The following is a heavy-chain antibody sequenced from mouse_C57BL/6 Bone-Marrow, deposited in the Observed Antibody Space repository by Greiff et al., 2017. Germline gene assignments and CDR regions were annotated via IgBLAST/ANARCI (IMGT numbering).Heavy chain of an antibody. D-gene: IGHD1-1*01. J-gene: IGHJ2*01. V-gene: IGHV1-54*01. CDR3: AREQFITTVVGHFDY. Sequence: VQGVESGAELVRPGTSVKVSCKASGYAFTNYLIEWVKQRPGQGLEWIGVLNPGSGGTNYNEKFKGKATLTADKSSSTAYMQLSSLTSEDSAVYFCAREQFITTVVGHFDYWGQGTTLTVSS. CDR1: GYAFTNYL. CDR2: LNPGSGGT.